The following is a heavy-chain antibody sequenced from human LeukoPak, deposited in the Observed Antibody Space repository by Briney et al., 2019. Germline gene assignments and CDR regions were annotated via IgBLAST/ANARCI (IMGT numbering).Heavy chain of an antibody. Sequence: GGSLRLSCAASGFTFSSYGMHWVRQAPGKGLERVAVISYDGSNKYYADSVKGRFTISRDNSKNTLYLQMNCLRAEDTAVYYCAKDPTAGWGYGGNRHYFDYWGQGTLVTVSS. CDR1: GFTFSSYG. D-gene: IGHD4-23*01. V-gene: IGHV3-30*18. CDR2: ISYDGSNK. CDR3: AKDPTAGWGYGGNRHYFDY. J-gene: IGHJ4*02.